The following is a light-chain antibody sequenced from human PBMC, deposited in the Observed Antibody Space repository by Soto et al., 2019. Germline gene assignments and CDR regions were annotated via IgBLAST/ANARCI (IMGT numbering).Light chain of an antibody. J-gene: IGKJ5*01. V-gene: IGKV3-11*01. CDR2: DAS. CDR3: QQRSNWQIT. CDR1: QSVSSY. Sequence: EIVLTQSPATLSLSPGERATLSCRASQSVSSYLAWYQQKPGQAPRLLIYDASNRATGIPDRFSGSGSGTDFTLTISSLEPEDFAVYYCQQRSNWQITFGQGTRLEIK.